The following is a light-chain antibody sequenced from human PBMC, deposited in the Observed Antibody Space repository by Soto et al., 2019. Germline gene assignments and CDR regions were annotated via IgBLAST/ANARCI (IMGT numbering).Light chain of an antibody. CDR2: KVS. Sequence: DVVMTQSPLSLPVTLGQPASISCRSAQGLVYTDGNNYLTWFQQRPGQSPRRLIYKVSNRDSGVPDRFSGSGSGTDFTLKISRVEAEDIGIYHCMQGSHWPHTFGQGTKLEIK. CDR1: QGLVYTDGNNY. CDR3: MQGSHWPHT. V-gene: IGKV2-30*01. J-gene: IGKJ2*01.